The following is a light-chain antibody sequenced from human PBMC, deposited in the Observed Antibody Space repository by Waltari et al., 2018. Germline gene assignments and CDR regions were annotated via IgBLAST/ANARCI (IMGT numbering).Light chain of an antibody. CDR1: QSVSRY. CDR3: QQRSNWPPLLT. J-gene: IGKJ4*01. CDR2: DTS. V-gene: IGKV3-11*01. Sequence: EIVLTQSPATLSLSPGERATLSCRASQSVSRYLAWYQQKPGQAPRLLIYDTSSRATGIPARFSGSGSETDFTLTISSLEPEDSAVYYCQQRSNWPPLLTFGGGTKVDI.